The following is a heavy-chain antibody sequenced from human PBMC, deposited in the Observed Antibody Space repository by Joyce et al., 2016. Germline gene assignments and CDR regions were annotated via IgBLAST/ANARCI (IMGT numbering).Heavy chain of an antibody. D-gene: IGHD2-15*01. CDR3: ARAMTVVVADTLRDGFDV. CDR2: IVTSCSGR. V-gene: IGHV3-23*04. J-gene: IGHJ3*01. Sequence: EMQLEESGGTLVHPGGSLSLSCSVSQTRSNNYVMAWVRQAPGKGLEWSSAIVTSCSGRYYADAVKGRFTDSRDNNKNMVYLQMTSLQTEDTAIYYCARAMTVVVADTLRDGFDVWGRGTLVAVSS. CDR1: QTRSNNYV.